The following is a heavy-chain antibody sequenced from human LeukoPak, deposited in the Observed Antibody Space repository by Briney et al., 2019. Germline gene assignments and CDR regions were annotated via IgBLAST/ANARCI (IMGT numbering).Heavy chain of an antibody. CDR1: GFTFSSYG. CDR3: AKAEIAYCGGDCLNWFDP. J-gene: IGHJ5*02. CDR2: IWYDGSNK. Sequence: PGGSLRLSCAASGFTFSSYGMHWVRQAPGKGLEWVAVIWYDGSNKYYADSVKGRFTISRDNSKNTLYLQMNSLRAEDTAVYYCAKAEIAYCGGDCLNWFDPWGQGTLVTVSS. D-gene: IGHD2-21*02. V-gene: IGHV3-33*06.